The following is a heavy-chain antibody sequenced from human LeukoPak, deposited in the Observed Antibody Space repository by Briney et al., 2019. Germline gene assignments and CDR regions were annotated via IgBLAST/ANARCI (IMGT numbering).Heavy chain of an antibody. CDR1: GGSFSGYY. CDR2: IYYSGST. V-gene: IGHV4-31*11. J-gene: IGHJ5*02. CDR3: AGEGYSSSWYGGSNWFDP. D-gene: IGHD6-13*01. Sequence: SETLSLTCAVYGGSFSGYYWSWIRQHPGKGLEWIGYIYYSGSTYYNPSLKSRVTISVDTSKNQFSLKLSSVTAADTAVYYCAGEGYSSSWYGGSNWFDPWGQGTLVTVSS.